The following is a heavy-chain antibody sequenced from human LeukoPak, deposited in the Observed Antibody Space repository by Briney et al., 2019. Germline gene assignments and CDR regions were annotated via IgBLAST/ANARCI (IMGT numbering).Heavy chain of an antibody. CDR1: GFTFDDYG. V-gene: IGHV3-20*04. D-gene: IGHD3-10*01. J-gene: IGHJ4*02. Sequence: PGGSLRLSCAASGFTFDDYGMRWVRQAPGKGLEWVSGINWNGGSTGYADSVKGRFTISRDNAKNSLYLQMDSLRVEDTALYYCARVPGILWFGELADYFDYWGQGTLVTVSS. CDR2: INWNGGST. CDR3: ARVPGILWFGELADYFDY.